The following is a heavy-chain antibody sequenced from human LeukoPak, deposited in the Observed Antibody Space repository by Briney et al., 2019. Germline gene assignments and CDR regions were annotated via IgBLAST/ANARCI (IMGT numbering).Heavy chain of an antibody. CDR1: GGSFSGYY. D-gene: IGHD3-22*01. Sequence: PSETLSLTCAVYGGSFSGYYWSWIRQPPGKGLEWIGEINHSGSTSYNPSLKSRVTISVDTSKNQFSLKLSSVTAADTAVYYCARGPHYYYDSRIKGCDYWGQGTLVTVSS. J-gene: IGHJ4*02. CDR2: INHSGST. V-gene: IGHV4-34*01. CDR3: ARGPHYYYDSRIKGCDY.